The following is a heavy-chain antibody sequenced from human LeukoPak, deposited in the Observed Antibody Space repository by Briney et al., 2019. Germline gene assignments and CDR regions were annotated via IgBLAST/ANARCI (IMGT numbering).Heavy chain of an antibody. CDR3: AKGGATRGRFEN. CDR2: ISGSGGST. J-gene: IGHJ4*02. CDR1: GFTFSSYA. Sequence: GGSLRLSCAASGFTFSSYAMSWVRQAPGKGLEWVSAISGSGGSTYYADSVKGRFTISRDNPKNSLYLQMNGLRAEDTAVYYCAKGGATRGRFENWGQGTLVTVSS. V-gene: IGHV3-23*01. D-gene: IGHD1-26*01.